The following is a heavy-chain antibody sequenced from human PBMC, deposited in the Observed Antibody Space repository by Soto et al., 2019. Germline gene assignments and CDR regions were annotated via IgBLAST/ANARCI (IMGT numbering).Heavy chain of an antibody. CDR3: ARGGYDSTVPKSYGMDV. CDR1: GFTFSSYG. V-gene: IGHV3-33*01. J-gene: IGHJ6*02. Sequence: QVQLVVSGGGVVQPGRSLRLSCAASGFTFSSYGMHWVRQAPGKGLEWVAVIWYDGSNKYYADSVKGRFTISRDNSKNTLYLQMNSPRAEDTAVYYCARGGYDSTVPKSYGMDVWGQGTTVTDSS. CDR2: IWYDGSNK. D-gene: IGHD3-22*01.